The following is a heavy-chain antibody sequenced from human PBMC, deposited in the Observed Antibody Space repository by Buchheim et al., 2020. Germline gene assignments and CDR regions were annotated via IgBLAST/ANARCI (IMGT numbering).Heavy chain of an antibody. CDR1: GFSFSNYD. CDR3: ARDRGTGMVKSYYYGMDV. J-gene: IGHJ6*02. Sequence: EEQLVESGGGLVKPGGSLRLSCAASGFSFSNYDMNWVRQAPGKGLEWVSYITSSSSHTYYADSVKGRFTVSRDNAQNSLSLQMNSLRAEDTAVYYCARDRGTGMVKSYYYGMDVWGQGAT. D-gene: IGHD5-18*01. V-gene: IGHV3-21*01. CDR2: ITSSSSHT.